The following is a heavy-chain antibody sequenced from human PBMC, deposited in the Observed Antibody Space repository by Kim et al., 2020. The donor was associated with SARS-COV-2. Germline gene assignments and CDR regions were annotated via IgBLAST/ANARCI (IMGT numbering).Heavy chain of an antibody. Sequence: GGSLRLSCAASGFTFSSYGMHWVRQAPGKGLEWVAVISYDGSNKYYADSVKGRFTISRDNSKNTLYLQMNSLRAEDTAVYYCAKAQGGSSGWYGGGNYYYYGMDVWGQGTTVTVSS. CDR1: GFTFSSYG. J-gene: IGHJ6*02. CDR3: AKAQGGSSGWYGGGNYYYYGMDV. D-gene: IGHD6-19*01. V-gene: IGHV3-30*18. CDR2: ISYDGSNK.